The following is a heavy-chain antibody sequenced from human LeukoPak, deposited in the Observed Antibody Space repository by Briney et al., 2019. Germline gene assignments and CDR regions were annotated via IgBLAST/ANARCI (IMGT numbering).Heavy chain of an antibody. CDR2: IKQDGTKK. V-gene: IGHV3-7*01. D-gene: IGHD1-26*01. Sequence: PGGSLRLSCVASGFTFSSYWMSWVRQTPGKGLEWVANIKQDGTKKYYVNSVKGRFSIFRDNAKNSLSLQMDSLTAEDTAVYYCASVSGSYNIDNWGQGTLVTVSS. J-gene: IGHJ4*02. CDR1: GFTFSSYW. CDR3: ASVSGSYNIDN.